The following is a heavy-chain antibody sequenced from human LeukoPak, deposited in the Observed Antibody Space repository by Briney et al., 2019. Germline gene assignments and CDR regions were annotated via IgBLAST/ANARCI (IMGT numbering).Heavy chain of an antibody. CDR3: ARESY. Sequence: TGGSLRLSCAASGFTFSSYGMHWVRQAPGKGLEWVAFILYDGSNEYYADSVKGRFTISRDNSKNTLYLQMNSLRAEDTAVYYCARESYWGQGTLVTVSS. CDR2: ILYDGSNE. V-gene: IGHV3-30*02. CDR1: GFTFSSYG. J-gene: IGHJ4*02.